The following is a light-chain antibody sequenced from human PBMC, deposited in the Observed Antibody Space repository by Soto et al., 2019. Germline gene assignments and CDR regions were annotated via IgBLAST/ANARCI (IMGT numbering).Light chain of an antibody. J-gene: IGLJ2*01. Sequence: QSVLTQPPSASGSPGQSVTISCTGTSSDVGGYNYVSWYQQYPGKAPKLMIFDVNKRPSGVPYRFSGSRSGNTASLTVSGLQAEDEADYYCSSFAGSNSFVVFGGGTKVTVL. CDR2: DVN. V-gene: IGLV2-8*01. CDR3: SSFAGSNSFVV. CDR1: SSDVGGYNY.